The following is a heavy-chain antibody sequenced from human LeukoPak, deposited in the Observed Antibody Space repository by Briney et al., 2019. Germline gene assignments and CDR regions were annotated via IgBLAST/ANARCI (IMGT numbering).Heavy chain of an antibody. D-gene: IGHD5-18*01. CDR1: GYTFTSYG. V-gene: IGHV1-18*01. CDR3: ARRGLRYNYDFDN. CDR2: ISAYNGNT. Sequence: ASVKASCKASGYTFTSYGISWVRQAPGQGLEWMGWISAYNGNTYYTQEVQGRVTMTTDTSTNTAYMELRSLRSDDTAVYYCARRGLRYNYDFDNWGQGTLVTVSS. J-gene: IGHJ4*02.